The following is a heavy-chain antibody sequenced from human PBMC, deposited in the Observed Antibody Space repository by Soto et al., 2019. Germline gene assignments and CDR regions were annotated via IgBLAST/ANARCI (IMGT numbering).Heavy chain of an antibody. CDR2: VSGDGTTT. Sequence: GGSLRLSVAVCGFTFISSGTHWVRQGPWNGLVWVSRVSGDGTTTNYADSVKGRFTISRDNAKNMLYLQMQGLRLEDTALYYCATPERASFFWRDGEKGFDHFGQRTQVTFCS. J-gene: IGHJ4*02. CDR1: GFTFISSG. CDR3: ATPERASFFWRDGEKGFDH. V-gene: IGHV3-74*01. D-gene: IGHD3-3*01.